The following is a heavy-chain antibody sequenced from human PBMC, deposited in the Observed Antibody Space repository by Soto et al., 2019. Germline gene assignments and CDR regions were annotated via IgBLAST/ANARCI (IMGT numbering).Heavy chain of an antibody. V-gene: IGHV4-31*03. CDR3: ARDENNWFDP. CDR1: GGSISSGGYY. CDR2: IYYSGST. J-gene: IGHJ5*02. Sequence: SETLSLXCTVSGGSISSGGYYWSWIRQHPGKGLEWIGYIYYSGSTYYNPSLKSRVTISVDTSKNQFSLKLSSVTAADTAVYYCARDENNWFDPWGQGTLVTVSS.